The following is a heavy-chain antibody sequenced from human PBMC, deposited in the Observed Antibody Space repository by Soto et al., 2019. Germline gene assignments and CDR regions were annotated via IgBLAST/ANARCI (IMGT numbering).Heavy chain of an antibody. Sequence: EVQLLESGGGLVQPGGSLRLSCAASGFTFSSYAMSWVRQAPGKGLEWVSAISVSGGSTYYADSVKGRFTISRDNSRNALYLQMNSLRGEDTDVYYCAKDFGEQWLASKGIGYYYGMDVWGQGTTVTVSS. J-gene: IGHJ6*02. CDR1: GFTFSSYA. D-gene: IGHD6-19*01. CDR3: AKDFGEQWLASKGIGYYYGMDV. CDR2: ISVSGGST. V-gene: IGHV3-23*01.